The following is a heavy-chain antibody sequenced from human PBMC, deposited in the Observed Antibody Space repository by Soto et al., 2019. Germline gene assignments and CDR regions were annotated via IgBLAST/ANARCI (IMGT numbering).Heavy chain of an antibody. D-gene: IGHD3-22*01. Sequence: TLSLTCAVSCVSISSGAYSWSWMRQPPGKGLEWVGYIYHSGSTYYNPSLKSRVTISVDRSKNRFSLNLNSVTAADTAVYYCARANRPITMTYLHWFDTWGQGTLVTVS. V-gene: IGHV4-30-2*01. CDR2: IYHSGST. J-gene: IGHJ5*02. CDR1: CVSISSGAYS. CDR3: ARANRPITMTYLHWFDT.